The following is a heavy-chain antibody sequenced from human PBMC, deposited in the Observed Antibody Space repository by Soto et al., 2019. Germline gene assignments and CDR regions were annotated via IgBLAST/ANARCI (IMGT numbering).Heavy chain of an antibody. J-gene: IGHJ4*02. V-gene: IGHV4-4*02. CDR1: GGSISSSNW. CDR2: IYHSGST. Sequence: SETLSLTCAVSGGSISSSNWWSWVRQPPGKGLEWIGEIYHSGSTNYNPSLKSRVTISVDKSKNQFSLKLSSVTAADTAVYYCARADYYDSSSLPYYFDYWGQGTLVTVS. D-gene: IGHD3-22*01. CDR3: ARADYYDSSSLPYYFDY.